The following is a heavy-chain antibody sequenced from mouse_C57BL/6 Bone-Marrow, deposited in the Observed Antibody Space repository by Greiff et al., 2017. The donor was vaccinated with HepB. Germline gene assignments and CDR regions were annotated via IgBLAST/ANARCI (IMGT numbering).Heavy chain of an antibody. V-gene: IGHV1-78*01. CDR1: GYTFTDHT. D-gene: IGHD2-3*01. CDR3: ARGLYDGYYYYAMDY. Sequence: QVQLQQSDAELVKPGASVKISCKVSGYTFTDHTIHWMKQRPEQGLEWIGYIYPRDGSTKYNEKFKGKATLTADKSSSTAYMQLNSLTSEDSAVYFCARGLYDGYYYYAMDYWGQGTSVTVSS. CDR2: IYPRDGST. J-gene: IGHJ4*01.